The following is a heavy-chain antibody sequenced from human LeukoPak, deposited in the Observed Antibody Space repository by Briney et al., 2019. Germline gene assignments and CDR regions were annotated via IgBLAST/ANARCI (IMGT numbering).Heavy chain of an antibody. CDR3: ARDHGDYYDSSGYYYVGAYDI. Sequence: SETLSLTCTVSGGSISSYYWSWIRQPPGKGLEWIGYIYYSGSTNYNPSLKSRVTISVDTPKNQFSLKLSSVTAADTAVYYCARDHGDYYDSSGYYYVGAYDIWGQGTMVTVSS. CDR2: IYYSGST. V-gene: IGHV4-59*01. D-gene: IGHD3-22*01. J-gene: IGHJ3*02. CDR1: GGSISSYY.